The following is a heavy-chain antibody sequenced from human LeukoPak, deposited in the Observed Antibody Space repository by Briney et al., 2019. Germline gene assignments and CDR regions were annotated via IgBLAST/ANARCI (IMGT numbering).Heavy chain of an antibody. V-gene: IGHV3-7*03. D-gene: IGHD5-12*01. CDR1: GFTFSTSW. CDR3: ARGRYSGTTYYFDC. J-gene: IGHJ4*02. CDR2: IKKDGSET. Sequence: GGSLRLSCAASGFTFSTSWMSWVRQVPGKGLEWVANIKKDGSETYYVDPVKGRFTISRDNAKNSLYLQMNSLRAEDTAMYYCARGRYSGTTYYFDCWGQGTLVTVSS.